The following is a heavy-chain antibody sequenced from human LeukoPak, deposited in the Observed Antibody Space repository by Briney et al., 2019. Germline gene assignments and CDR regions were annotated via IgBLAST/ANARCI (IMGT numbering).Heavy chain of an antibody. CDR1: GYTFTSYD. Sequence: ASVKVSCKASGYTFTSYDINWVRQATGQGLEWMGWMNPNSGNTGYAQKFQGRVTMTRNTSISTAYMELSSLRSEDTAVYYCARAGVEMATIKAGFDYWGQGTLVTVSS. V-gene: IGHV1-8*01. J-gene: IGHJ4*02. CDR3: ARAGVEMATIKAGFDY. CDR2: MNPNSGNT. D-gene: IGHD5-24*01.